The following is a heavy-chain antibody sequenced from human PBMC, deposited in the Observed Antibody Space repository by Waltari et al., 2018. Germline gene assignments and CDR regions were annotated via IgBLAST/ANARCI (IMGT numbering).Heavy chain of an antibody. CDR3: ARDRFCSGACYSDPNDYTYYYGLDV. Sequence: QVQLVQSGDDVKKPGASVQISCTASGYTFSSYYIHWVRQAPGQGLEWMGIINPSGGGAKFAPKFQVIVTMTSYTSTRTVHMVLRGLTSDDTAVYYCARDRFCSGACYSDPNDYTYYYGLDVWGQGTTVLVSS. J-gene: IGHJ6*02. CDR2: INPSGGGA. V-gene: IGHV1-46*01. D-gene: IGHD2-15*01. CDR1: GYTFSSYY.